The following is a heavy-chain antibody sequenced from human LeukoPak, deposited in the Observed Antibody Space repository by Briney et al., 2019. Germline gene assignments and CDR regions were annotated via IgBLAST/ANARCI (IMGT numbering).Heavy chain of an antibody. D-gene: IGHD3-22*01. J-gene: IGHJ3*02. CDR2: INPNNGDT. Sequence: ASVKVSCKASGYTFTGYYMHWVRQAPGQGLEWMGWINPNNGDTHYAQKFQGTVTMTRDTSISTAYMELSSLRSNDTAVYYCARIDSSGYYSTDAFDIWGQGTMVTVSS. CDR3: ARIDSSGYYSTDAFDI. V-gene: IGHV1-2*02. CDR1: GYTFTGYY.